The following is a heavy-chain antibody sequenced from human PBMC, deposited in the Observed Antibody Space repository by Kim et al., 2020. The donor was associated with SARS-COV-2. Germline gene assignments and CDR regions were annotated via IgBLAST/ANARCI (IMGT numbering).Heavy chain of an antibody. V-gene: IGHV3-23*01. CDR1: GFTFTGYA. CDR2: IDGSDVTT. CDR3: MKGGWGWIWDH. Sequence: GGSLRLSCTTSGFTFTGYAMSWVRQAPGKWLEWVSSIDGSDVTTYYVDSVKGRFPIARDNSKNTLYLQMSNLRADDTAVYYCMKGGWGWIWDHWGQGTLVTVSS. J-gene: IGHJ4*02. D-gene: IGHD2-2*03.